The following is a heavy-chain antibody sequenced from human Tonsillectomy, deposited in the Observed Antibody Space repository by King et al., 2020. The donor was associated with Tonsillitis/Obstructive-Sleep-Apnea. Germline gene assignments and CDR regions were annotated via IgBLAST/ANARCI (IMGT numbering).Heavy chain of an antibody. Sequence: VQLPQWGAGLLKPSETLSLTCAVYGGSFSGYYWSWIRQPPGKGLEWIGEINHSGSTNYNPSLKSRVTISVDTSKNQFSLKLSSVTAADTAVYYCARGWPVHSSWYTYYYYYYMDVWGKGTTVTVSS. D-gene: IGHD6-13*01. CDR2: INHSGST. CDR3: ARGWPVHSSWYTYYYYYYMDV. J-gene: IGHJ6*03. V-gene: IGHV4-34*01. CDR1: GGSFSGYY.